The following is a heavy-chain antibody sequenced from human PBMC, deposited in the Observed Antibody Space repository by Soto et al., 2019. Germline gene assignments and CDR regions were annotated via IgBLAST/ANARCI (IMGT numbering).Heavy chain of an antibody. CDR3: ARQGIVVVPAAPDDAFDI. D-gene: IGHD2-2*01. J-gene: IGHJ3*02. CDR2: IYYSGST. Sequence: SETLSLTCTVSGCSISSYYWSWIRQHPGKGLEWIGYIYYSGSTNYNPSLKSRVTISVDTSKNQFSLKLSSVTAADTAVYYCARQGIVVVPAAPDDAFDIWGQGTMVTVSS. V-gene: IGHV4-59*08. CDR1: GCSISSYY.